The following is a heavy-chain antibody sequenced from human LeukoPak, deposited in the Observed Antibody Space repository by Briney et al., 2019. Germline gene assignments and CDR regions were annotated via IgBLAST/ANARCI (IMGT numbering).Heavy chain of an antibody. J-gene: IGHJ5*02. CDR2: IYYSGST. Sequence: PSETLSLTCTVSGGSISSYYWSWIRQPPGKGLEWVGYIYYSGSTNYNPSLKSRVTISADTSKNQFSLKLSSVTAADTAVYYCARDRYCSSTSCYGGWFDPWGQGTLVTVSS. CDR1: GGSISSYY. CDR3: ARDRYCSSTSCYGGWFDP. D-gene: IGHD2-2*01. V-gene: IGHV4-59*01.